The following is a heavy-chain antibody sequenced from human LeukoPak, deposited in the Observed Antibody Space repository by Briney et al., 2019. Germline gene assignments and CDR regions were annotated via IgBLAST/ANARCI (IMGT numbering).Heavy chain of an antibody. CDR2: IYYSGGT. CDR3: AREYGSSHGFDP. D-gene: IGHD6-13*01. Sequence: SETLPLTCSVSGRPITSSNWWTWACQPPGKGLEWIGEIYYSGGTNYTPSRKSRVTISMDKSKNQFSLELTSVTAADTAVYYCAREYGSSHGFDPWGQGTLVTVSS. CDR1: GRPITSSNW. V-gene: IGHV4-4*02. J-gene: IGHJ5*02.